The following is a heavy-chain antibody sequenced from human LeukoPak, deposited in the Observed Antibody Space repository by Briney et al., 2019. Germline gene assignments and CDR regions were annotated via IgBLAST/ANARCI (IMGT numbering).Heavy chain of an antibody. CDR3: AANTPRVVREDAFDI. J-gene: IGHJ3*02. Sequence: SVKVSCKASGFTFTSSAMQWVRQARGKRLEWIGWIVVGSGNTNYAQNFQERVTITRDMSTSTAYMELSSLRSEDTAVYYCAANTPRVVREDAFDIWGQGTMVTVSS. CDR1: GFTFTSSA. CDR2: IVVGSGNT. D-gene: IGHD2-21*01. V-gene: IGHV1-58*02.